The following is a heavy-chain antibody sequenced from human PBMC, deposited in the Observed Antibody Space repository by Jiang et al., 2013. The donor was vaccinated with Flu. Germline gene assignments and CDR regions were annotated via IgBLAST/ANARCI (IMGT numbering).Heavy chain of an antibody. CDR2: IYYDGST. CDR1: GGSLSRHY. V-gene: IGHV4-59*11. J-gene: IGHJ4*02. CDR3: ARDDDIPTGYFDY. D-gene: IGHD1-1*01. Sequence: GPGLVKPSETLSLTCSVSGGSLSRHYWGWIRQPPGKGLEWIGSIYYDGSTNYNPSLKSRVTISVVTSKKQFSLRLDSVTAADTAVYYCARDDDIPTGYFDYVGPGSPGHRLL.